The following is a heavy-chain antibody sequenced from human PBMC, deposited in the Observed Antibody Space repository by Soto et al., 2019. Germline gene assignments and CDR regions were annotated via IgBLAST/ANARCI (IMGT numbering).Heavy chain of an antibody. J-gene: IGHJ4*02. CDR2: IYYSGST. Sequence: QVQLQESGPGLVKPSQTLSLTCTVSGGSISSGDYYWSWIRQPPGKGLEWIGYIYYSGSTYYNPSLKSRVTTSVDTSKNQFSLKLSSVTAADTAVYYCAREIYGSGSYLSTENWGQGTLVTVSS. D-gene: IGHD3-10*01. V-gene: IGHV4-30-4*01. CDR3: AREIYGSGSYLSTEN. CDR1: GGSISSGDYY.